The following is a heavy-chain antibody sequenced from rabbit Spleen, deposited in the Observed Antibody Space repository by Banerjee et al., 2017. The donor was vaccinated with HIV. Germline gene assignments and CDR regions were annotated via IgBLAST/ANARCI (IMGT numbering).Heavy chain of an antibody. Sequence: QSLEESGGDLVKPGASLTLTCTASGVSFSISSYMCWVRQAPGKGLEWIACIDSGSSGFTYFATWAKGRFTCSKTPSTTVTLQMTSLTVADTATYFCARDTGSSFSSYGMDLWGQGTLVTVS. J-gene: IGHJ6*01. V-gene: IGHV1S40*01. CDR3: ARDTGSSFSSYGMDL. CDR2: IDSGSSGFT. D-gene: IGHD8-1*01. CDR1: GVSFSISSY.